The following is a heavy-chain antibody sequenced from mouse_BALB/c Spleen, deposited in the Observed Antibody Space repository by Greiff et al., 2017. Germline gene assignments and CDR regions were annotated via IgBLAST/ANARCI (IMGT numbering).Heavy chain of an antibody. D-gene: IGHD2-2*01. V-gene: IGHV3-6*02. CDR1: GYSITSGYY. J-gene: IGHJ3*01. Sequence: EVQLVESGPGLVKPSQSLSLTCSVTGYSITSGYYWNWIRQFPGNKLEWMGYISYDGSNNYNPSLKNRISITRDTSKNQFFLKLNSVTTEDTATYYCAREGDGYDGGFAYWGQGTLVTVSA. CDR2: ISYDGSN. CDR3: AREGDGYDGGFAY.